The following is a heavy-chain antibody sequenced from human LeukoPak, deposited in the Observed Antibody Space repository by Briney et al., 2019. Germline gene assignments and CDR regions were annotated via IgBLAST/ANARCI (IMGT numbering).Heavy chain of an antibody. V-gene: IGHV4-39*01. Sequence: SETLSLTCTVSGGSISSSSYYWGWIRQPPGKGLEWIGSIYYSGSTYYNPSLKSRVTISVDTSKNQFSLKLSSVTAADTAVYYCARLAVGATRGPRDAFDIWGQGTMVTVSS. D-gene: IGHD1-26*01. CDR2: IYYSGST. J-gene: IGHJ3*02. CDR1: GGSISSSSYY. CDR3: ARLAVGATRGPRDAFDI.